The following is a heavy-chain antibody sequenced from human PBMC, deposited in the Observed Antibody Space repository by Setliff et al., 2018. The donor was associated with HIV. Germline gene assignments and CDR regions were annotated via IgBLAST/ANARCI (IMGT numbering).Heavy chain of an antibody. V-gene: IGHV1-3*01. CDR3: ARETYYGSGSYLPTEYYYYYMDV. D-gene: IGHD3-10*01. J-gene: IGHJ6*03. CDR2: INGGDGNT. Sequence: ASVKVSCKASEYTFTDYAMHWVRQAPGQRLEWMGWINGGDGNTKHSEKFQGRVTITTDESTTTAYMELRSLRSEDTAVYYCARETYYGSGSYLPTEYYYYYMDVWGKGTTVTVSS. CDR1: EYTFTDYA.